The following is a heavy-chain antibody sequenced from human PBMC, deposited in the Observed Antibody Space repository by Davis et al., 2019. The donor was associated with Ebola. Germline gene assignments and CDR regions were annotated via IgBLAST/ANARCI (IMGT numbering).Heavy chain of an antibody. CDR1: GYTFTGYY. CDR3: AREPIVGATKDAFDI. V-gene: IGHV1-2*04. D-gene: IGHD1-26*01. Sequence: ASVKVSCKASGYTFTGYYMHWVRQAPGQGLEWMGWINPNSGGTNYAQKFQGWVTMTRDTSISTAYMELSRLRSDDTAVYYCAREPIVGATKDAFDIWGQGTMVTVSS. CDR2: INPNSGGT. J-gene: IGHJ3*02.